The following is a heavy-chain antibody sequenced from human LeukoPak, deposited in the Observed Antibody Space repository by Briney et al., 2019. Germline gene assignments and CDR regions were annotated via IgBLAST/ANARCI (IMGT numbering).Heavy chain of an antibody. CDR3: ARGGSITIFGVVIQYYFDY. J-gene: IGHJ4*02. Sequence: SETLSLTCTVSGGSISSYYWSWIRQPPGKGLEWIGEINHSGSTNYNPSLKSRVTISVDTSKNQFSLKLSSVTAADTAVYYCARGGSITIFGVVIQYYFDYWGQGTLVTVSS. CDR1: GGSISSYY. CDR2: INHSGST. V-gene: IGHV4-34*01. D-gene: IGHD3-3*01.